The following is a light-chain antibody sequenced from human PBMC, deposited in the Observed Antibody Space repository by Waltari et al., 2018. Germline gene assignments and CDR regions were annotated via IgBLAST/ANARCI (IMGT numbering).Light chain of an antibody. Sequence: QSALTQPASVSGSPGQSITISCTGTSGDVGGYKYVSWYKQHPGKAPKLMIYDVSNRPSGVSDRCSGSKSGNTASRTISVLQAEDEADYYCSSYTSSSTLAFGGGTKLTVL. CDR3: SSYTSSSTLA. V-gene: IGLV2-14*03. CDR2: DVS. CDR1: SGDVGGYKY. J-gene: IGLJ2*01.